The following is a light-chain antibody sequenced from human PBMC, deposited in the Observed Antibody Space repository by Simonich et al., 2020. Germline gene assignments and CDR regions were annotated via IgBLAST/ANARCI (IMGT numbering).Light chain of an antibody. CDR3: QSADSSGTYRV. CDR1: ALPKQY. CDR2: KDS. V-gene: IGLV3-25*03. Sequence: SYELTQPPSVSVSPGQTARITCSGDALPKQYAYWYQQKPGQAPVLVIYKDSERPSGIPERFSGSSSGTTVTLTISGVQAEDEADYYWQSADSSGTYRVFGGGTKLTVL. J-gene: IGLJ3*02.